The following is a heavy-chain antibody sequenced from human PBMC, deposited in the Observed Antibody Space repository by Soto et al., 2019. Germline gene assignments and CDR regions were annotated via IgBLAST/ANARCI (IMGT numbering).Heavy chain of an antibody. V-gene: IGHV1-69*13. D-gene: IGHD1-26*01. CDR2: IIPIFGTA. J-gene: IGHJ4*02. CDR1: GGTFSSYA. Sequence: GASVKVSCKASGGTFSSYAISWVRQAPGQGLEWMGGIIPIFGTANYAQKFQGRVTITADESTSTAYMELSSLRSEDTAVYYCARAAPVGAKLTNFDYWGQGTLVTVSS. CDR3: ARAAPVGAKLTNFDY.